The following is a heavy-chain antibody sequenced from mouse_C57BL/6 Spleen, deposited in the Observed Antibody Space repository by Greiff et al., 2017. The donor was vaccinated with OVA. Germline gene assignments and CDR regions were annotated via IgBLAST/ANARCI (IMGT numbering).Heavy chain of an antibody. CDR1: GYAFSSSW. CDR2: IYPGDGDT. Sequence: VQLQQSGPELVKPGASVKISCKASGYAFSSSWMNWVKQRPGKGLEWIGRIYPGDGDTNYNGKFKGKATLTADKSSSTAYMQLSSLTSEDSAVYFCARSLTTENYFDYWGQGTTLTVSS. J-gene: IGHJ2*01. D-gene: IGHD1-1*01. CDR3: ARSLTTENYFDY. V-gene: IGHV1-82*01.